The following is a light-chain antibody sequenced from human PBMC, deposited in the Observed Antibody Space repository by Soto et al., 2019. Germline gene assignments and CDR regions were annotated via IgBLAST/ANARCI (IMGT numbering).Light chain of an antibody. J-gene: IGKJ4*01. CDR1: QRVSSSY. Sequence: EIVLTQSPGTLSLSPGERATLSCRASQRVSSSYLAWYQQKPGQAPRLRIYGASSRATGIPDRFSGSGSGTDFTLTISRLEPEDFAVYYCQQYGSSPIFGGGTKGAIK. CDR3: QQYGSSPI. V-gene: IGKV3-20*01. CDR2: GAS.